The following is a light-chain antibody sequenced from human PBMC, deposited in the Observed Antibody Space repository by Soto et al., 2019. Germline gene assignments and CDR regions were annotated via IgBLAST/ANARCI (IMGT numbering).Light chain of an antibody. V-gene: IGLV1-40*01. J-gene: IGLJ2*01. CDR1: SSNIGTGYV. Sequence: QSVLTQPPSVSGAPGQRVTISCTGSSSNIGTGYVVQWYQQLPGTAPKLLIYANTNRPSGVPDRFSGSKSATSASLVITGLQAADEADSYCQSYDLVSASIFGGGTKLTVL. CDR2: ANT. CDR3: QSYDLVSASI.